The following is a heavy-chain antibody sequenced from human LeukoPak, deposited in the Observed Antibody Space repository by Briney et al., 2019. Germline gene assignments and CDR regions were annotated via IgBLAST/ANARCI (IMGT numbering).Heavy chain of an antibody. J-gene: IGHJ4*02. V-gene: IGHV4-39*07. CDR3: ARDLGIAAAGAGDY. Sequence: SETLSLTCTVSGGSISSSSYYWGWIRQPPGKGLEWIGSIYYSGSTYYNPSLKSRVTISVDTSKNQFSLKLSSVTAAGTAVYYCARDLGIAAAGAGDYWGQGTLVTVSS. CDR2: IYYSGST. CDR1: GGSISSSSYY. D-gene: IGHD6-13*01.